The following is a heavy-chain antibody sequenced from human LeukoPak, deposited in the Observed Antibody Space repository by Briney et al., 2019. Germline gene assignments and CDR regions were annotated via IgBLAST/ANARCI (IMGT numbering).Heavy chain of an antibody. CDR2: IIPILGTA. CDR3: ARGGDYGDSSDAFDI. J-gene: IGHJ3*02. CDR1: GGTFSSYA. D-gene: IGHD4-17*01. Sequence: AASVKVSCKPSGGTFSSYAISWVRQAPGQGLEWMGGIIPILGTANYAQKFQGRVTITADESTSTAYMELSSLRSEDTAVYYCARGGDYGDSSDAFDIWGQGTMVTVSS. V-gene: IGHV1-69*13.